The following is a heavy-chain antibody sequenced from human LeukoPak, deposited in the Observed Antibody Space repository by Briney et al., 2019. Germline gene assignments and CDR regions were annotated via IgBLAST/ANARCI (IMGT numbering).Heavy chain of an antibody. J-gene: IGHJ4*02. CDR3: ARGRRLGY. D-gene: IGHD6-19*01. CDR1: GGSFSGYY. CDR2: INHSGST. Sequence: SETLSLTCAVYGGSFSGYYWSWIRQPPGKGLEWIGEINHSGSTNYNPSLKSRVTISVDTSKNQFSLKLSSETAADTAVYYCARGRRLGYWGQGTLVTVSS. V-gene: IGHV4-34*01.